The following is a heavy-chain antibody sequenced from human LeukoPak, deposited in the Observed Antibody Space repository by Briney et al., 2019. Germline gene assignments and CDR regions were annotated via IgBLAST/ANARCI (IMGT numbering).Heavy chain of an antibody. CDR2: ISSSGSII. D-gene: IGHD3-22*01. CDR3: ARVGYDSSGRFDY. J-gene: IGHJ4*02. Sequence: GGSLRLSCAASGFTFSDYHMTWIRQAPGKGLEWVSYISSSGSIIYYADSVKGRLIISRDNAKNSLYLQMNSLRAEDTAVYFCARVGYDSSGRFDYWGQGTLVTVSS. CDR1: GFTFSDYH. V-gene: IGHV3-11*04.